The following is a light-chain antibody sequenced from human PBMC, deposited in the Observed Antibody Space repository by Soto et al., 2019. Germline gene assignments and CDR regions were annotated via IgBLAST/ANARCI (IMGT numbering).Light chain of an antibody. V-gene: IGKV3-20*01. Sequence: EIVLTQSPGTLSLSPGERATLSCRASQSVSDNYLAWYQQQPGQAPRLLIYAAFSRATGIADRFSGSGSGTDFTLTISRLEPEDFAVYYCQQYGSSPPTFGQGTKVDIK. J-gene: IGKJ1*01. CDR1: QSVSDNY. CDR2: AAF. CDR3: QQYGSSPPT.